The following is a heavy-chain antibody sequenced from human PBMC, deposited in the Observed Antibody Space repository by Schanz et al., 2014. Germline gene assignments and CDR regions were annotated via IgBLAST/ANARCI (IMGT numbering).Heavy chain of an antibody. D-gene: IGHD6-19*01. CDR2: IGYLGDT. CDR3: AKLSSSGRLAGYFDY. Sequence: QLVGSGGGLIQPGGSLRLSCAASGFTLSNSDMHWVRQGTGKGLEWVSTIGYLGDTYYPDSVKGRFTVSRDSGQNSLYLQMNSLRAGDTAIYYCAKLSSSGRLAGYFDYWGQGALVTVSS. J-gene: IGHJ4*02. CDR1: GFTLSNSD. V-gene: IGHV3-13*01.